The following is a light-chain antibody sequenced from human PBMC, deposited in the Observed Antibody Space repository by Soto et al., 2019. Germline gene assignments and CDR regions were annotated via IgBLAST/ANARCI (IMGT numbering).Light chain of an antibody. Sequence: DIQMTQSPSTLSASVGDRVTITCRASQSISGWLAWYQQKPGKAPKLLIYKASSLESGVPSRFSGSGSGTEFTLTISSLQPYDFATYYCQQYNTYLFTFGPGTKVDIK. CDR3: QQYNTYLFT. CDR2: KAS. CDR1: QSISGW. J-gene: IGKJ3*01. V-gene: IGKV1-5*03.